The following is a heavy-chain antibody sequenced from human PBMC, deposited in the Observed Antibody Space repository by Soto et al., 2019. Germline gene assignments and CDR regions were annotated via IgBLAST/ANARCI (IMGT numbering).Heavy chain of an antibody. V-gene: IGHV4-59*01. CDR2: IYNSGST. D-gene: IGHD3-9*01. CDR3: ASLTCSNTRCLKINGFYI. J-gene: IGHJ1*01. CDR1: DASISTYY. Sequence: PSATLSLTCTVTDASISTYYWSWIRQPPGKGLERIGYIYNSGSTNYNPSLKSRVTISIDTSKNQFSLRLTSVTAADTAVYYCASLTCSNTRCLKINGFYIWGQGTMVTVSS.